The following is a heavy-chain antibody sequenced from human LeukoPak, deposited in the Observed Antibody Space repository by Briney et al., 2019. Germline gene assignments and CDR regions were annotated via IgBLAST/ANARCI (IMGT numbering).Heavy chain of an antibody. V-gene: IGHV3-53*01. J-gene: IGHJ3*02. CDR1: GFTVSSNY. CDR3: AKDLYSSSWYHAFDI. D-gene: IGHD6-13*01. Sequence: PGGSLRLSCAASGFTVSSNYMSWVRQAPGKGLEWVSVIYSGGSTYYADSVKGRFTISRDNSKNTLYLQMNSLRAEDTAVYYCAKDLYSSSWYHAFDIWGQGTMVTVSS. CDR2: IYSGGST.